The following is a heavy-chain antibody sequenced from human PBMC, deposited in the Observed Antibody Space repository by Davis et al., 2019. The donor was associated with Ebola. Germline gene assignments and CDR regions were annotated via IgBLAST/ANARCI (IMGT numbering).Heavy chain of an antibody. CDR1: GGSISSYY. CDR3: ARDSGRGWFDP. Sequence: MPSETLSLTCTVSGGSISSYYWSWIRQPPGKGLEWIGYIYYSGSTNYNPSLKRRVTISVDTSKNQFSLKLSSVTAADTAVYYCARDSGRGWFDPWGQGTLVTVSS. J-gene: IGHJ5*02. D-gene: IGHD3-10*01. CDR2: IYYSGST. V-gene: IGHV4-59*01.